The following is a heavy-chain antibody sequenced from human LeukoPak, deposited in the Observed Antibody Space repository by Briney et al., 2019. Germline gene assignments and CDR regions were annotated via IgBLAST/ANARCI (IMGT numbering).Heavy chain of an antibody. CDR2: IYHSGST. J-gene: IGHJ5*02. Sequence: SETLSLTCTVSGYSISSGYYWGWIRQPPGKGLEWIGSIYHSGSTYYNPSLKSRVTISVDTSKNQFSLKLSSVTAADTAVYYCARGCGYSSSWYRSGDWFDPWGQGTLVTVSS. V-gene: IGHV4-38-2*02. D-gene: IGHD6-13*01. CDR3: ARGCGYSSSWYRSGDWFDP. CDR1: GYSISSGYY.